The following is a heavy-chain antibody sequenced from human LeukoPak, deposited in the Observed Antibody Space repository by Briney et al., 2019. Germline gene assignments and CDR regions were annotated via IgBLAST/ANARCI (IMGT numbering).Heavy chain of an antibody. V-gene: IGHV3-11*04. CDR1: GFTFSDYY. J-gene: IGHJ4*02. D-gene: IGHD2-2*01. CDR2: ISSSGSTI. CDR3: ARAQVVPEFDY. Sequence: GGSLRLSCAASGFTFSDYYMSWIRQAPGKGLESVSYISSSGSTIYYADSVKGRFTISRDNAKNSLYLQMNSLRAEDTAVYYCARAQVVPEFDYWGQGTLVTVSS.